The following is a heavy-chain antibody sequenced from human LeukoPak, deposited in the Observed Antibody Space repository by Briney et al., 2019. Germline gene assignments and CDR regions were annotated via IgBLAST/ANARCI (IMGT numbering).Heavy chain of an antibody. CDR2: INPNSGGT. V-gene: IGHV1-2*02. J-gene: IGHJ6*02. CDR3: ASSIVLMVYANPRYGMDV. Sequence: ASVKVSCKASGYTFTGYYMHWVRQAPGQGLEWMGWINPNSGGTNYAQKFQGRVTMTRDTSISTAYMELSRLRSDDTAVYYCASSIVLMVYANPRYGMDVWGRGTTVTVSS. CDR1: GYTFTGYY. D-gene: IGHD2-8*01.